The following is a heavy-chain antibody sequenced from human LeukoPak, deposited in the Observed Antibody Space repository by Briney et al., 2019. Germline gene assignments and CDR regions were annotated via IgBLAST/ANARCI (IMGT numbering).Heavy chain of an antibody. CDR1: GFTFSSYW. CDR3: AKEPHSDYSDHTVSFDI. J-gene: IGHJ3*02. Sequence: PGGSLRLSSAASGFTFSSYWMHWVRQAPGKGLVWVSRINGDGTSTDYADSVKGRFSISRDNAKNTLYLQMNSLRSEDTAVYYCAKEPHSDYSDHTVSFDIWGQGTMVTVSS. V-gene: IGHV3-74*01. CDR2: INGDGTST. D-gene: IGHD4-17*01.